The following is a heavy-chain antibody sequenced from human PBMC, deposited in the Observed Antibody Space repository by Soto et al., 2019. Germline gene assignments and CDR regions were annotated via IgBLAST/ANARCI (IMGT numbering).Heavy chain of an antibody. V-gene: IGHV3-23*01. Sequence: GGSLRLSCAASGFTFSSYAMSWVRQAPGKGLEWVSAISGSGGSTYYADSVRGRFTISRDNSKNTLYLQMNSLRAEDTAVYYCAKGNWGSNYAFDIWGQGTMVTVSS. CDR3: AKGNWGSNYAFDI. D-gene: IGHD7-27*01. J-gene: IGHJ3*02. CDR1: GFTFSSYA. CDR2: ISGSGGST.